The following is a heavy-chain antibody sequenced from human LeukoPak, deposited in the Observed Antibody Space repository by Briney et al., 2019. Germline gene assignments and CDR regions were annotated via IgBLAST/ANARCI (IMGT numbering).Heavy chain of an antibody. CDR1: GFTFSSYW. Sequence: PGGSLRLSCAASGFTFSSYWMSWVRQAPGKGLEWVSVIYTDGNTYYAVSVKGRFTISRDNSKNTLYLQMNSLRADDTAVYYCVRDGYRDWGQGTLVTVSS. V-gene: IGHV3-66*01. CDR2: IYTDGNT. J-gene: IGHJ4*02. D-gene: IGHD6-25*01. CDR3: VRDGYRD.